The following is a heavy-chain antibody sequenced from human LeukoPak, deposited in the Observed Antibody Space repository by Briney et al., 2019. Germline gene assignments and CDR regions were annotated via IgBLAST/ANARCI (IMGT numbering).Heavy chain of an antibody. CDR1: GFTFSSYS. D-gene: IGHD5-24*01. J-gene: IGHJ4*02. V-gene: IGHV3-48*04. CDR3: FALEMATIRD. Sequence: QPGGSLRLSCAASGFTFSSYSMNWVRQAPGKGLEWVSSISSSGSTIYYADSVKGRFTISRDNAKNSLYLQMNSLRAEDTAVYYCFALEMATIRDWGQGTLVTVSS. CDR2: ISSSGSTI.